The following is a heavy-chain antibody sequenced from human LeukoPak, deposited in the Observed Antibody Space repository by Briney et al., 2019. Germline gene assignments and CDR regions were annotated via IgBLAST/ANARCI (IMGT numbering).Heavy chain of an antibody. J-gene: IGHJ4*02. CDR2: ISYCGST. CDR1: RGSISNYY. CDR3: ARHSLHSNYATGGIDY. V-gene: IGHV4-59*08. Sequence: SETLSLTCTVSRGSISNYYWSWIRQPPGKGLEWIGYISYCGSTSYNSSLKSRVTISVDTSNSQFSLKLASVTAEDPAIYYCARHSLHSNYATGGIDYWGQGTLITVSS. D-gene: IGHD4-11*01.